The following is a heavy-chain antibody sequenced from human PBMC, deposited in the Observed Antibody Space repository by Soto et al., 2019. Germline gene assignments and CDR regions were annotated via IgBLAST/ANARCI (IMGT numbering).Heavy chain of an antibody. V-gene: IGHV1-69*12. Sequence: QVQLVQSGAEVKKPGSSVKVSCKASGGTFSTYAISWVRQAPGQGLEWMGGVIPILGTTNNAQKFQGRVTITADESPGTSYLELSSLRSEATAVYICARRAGTYYCNDMDVGGHGTTVTVSS. D-gene: IGHD1-1*01. CDR2: VIPILGTT. CDR3: ARRAGTYYCNDMDV. CDR1: GGTFSTYA. J-gene: IGHJ6*02.